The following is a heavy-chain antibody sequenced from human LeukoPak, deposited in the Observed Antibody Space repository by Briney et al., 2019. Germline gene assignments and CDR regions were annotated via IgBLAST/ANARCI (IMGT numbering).Heavy chain of an antibody. CDR3: ASRVVADLGFDP. V-gene: IGHV4-34*01. Sequence: SETLSLTCAVYGGSFSGYYWSWIRQPPGKGLEWIGEINHSGSTNYNPSLKSRVTISVDTSKNQFSLKLSSVTAADTAVYYCASRVVADLGFDPWGQGTLVTVS. J-gene: IGHJ5*02. CDR1: GGSFSGYY. D-gene: IGHD3-22*01. CDR2: INHSGST.